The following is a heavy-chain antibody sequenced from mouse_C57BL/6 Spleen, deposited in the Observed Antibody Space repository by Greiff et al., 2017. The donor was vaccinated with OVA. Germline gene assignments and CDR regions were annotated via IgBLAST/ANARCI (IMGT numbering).Heavy chain of an antibody. CDR2: IYPGDGDT. D-gene: IGHD1-1*01. Sequence: QVQLQQSGPELVKPGASVKISCKASGYAFSSSWMNWVKQRPGKGLEWIGRIYPGDGDTNYNGKFKGKATLTADKSSSTAYMQRSSLTSEDSAVYFCARGGYYYGSSNFDYWGQGTTLTVSS. CDR1: GYAFSSSW. CDR3: ARGGYYYGSSNFDY. V-gene: IGHV1-82*01. J-gene: IGHJ2*01.